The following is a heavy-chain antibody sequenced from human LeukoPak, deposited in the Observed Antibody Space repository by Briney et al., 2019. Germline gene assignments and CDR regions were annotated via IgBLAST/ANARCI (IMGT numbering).Heavy chain of an antibody. CDR1: GYSFTSYW. CDR2: IYPGDSDT. Sequence: GESLKISCQASGYSFTSYWIGWVRQMPGKGLEWMGIIYPGDSDTRYSPSFQGQVTISADKSIGTAYLQWSSLKASDTAMYYCARYTYCGGDCYSLDYWGQGTLVTVSS. J-gene: IGHJ4*02. D-gene: IGHD2-21*02. CDR3: ARYTYCGGDCYSLDY. V-gene: IGHV5-51*01.